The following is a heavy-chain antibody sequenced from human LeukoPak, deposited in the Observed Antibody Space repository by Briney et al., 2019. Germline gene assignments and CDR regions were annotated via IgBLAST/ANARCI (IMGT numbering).Heavy chain of an antibody. D-gene: IGHD6-19*01. Sequence: PSETLSLTCAVYGGSFSGYYWSWIRQPPGKGLEWIGEINHSGSTNYNPSLKNRVTISIDTSKNQFSLKLISVTAADTAVYYCARGRGIAVPRYYYYYMDVWGKGTTVTVSS. J-gene: IGHJ6*03. V-gene: IGHV4-34*01. CDR3: ARGRGIAVPRYYYYYMDV. CDR2: INHSGST. CDR1: GGSFSGYY.